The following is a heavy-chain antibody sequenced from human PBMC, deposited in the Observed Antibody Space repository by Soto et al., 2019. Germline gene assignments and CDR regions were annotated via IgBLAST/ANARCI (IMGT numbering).Heavy chain of an antibody. J-gene: IGHJ5*02. Sequence: PSETLSLTCTFSGFSISSYYWSWIRQPPGKGLEWIGYIYYSGSTNYNPSLKSRVTISVDTSKNQFSLKLSSVTAADTAVYYCARGGIGWFDPWGQGTLVTVSS. CDR2: IYYSGST. V-gene: IGHV4-59*01. CDR1: GFSISSYY. CDR3: ARGGIGWFDP. D-gene: IGHD2-21*01.